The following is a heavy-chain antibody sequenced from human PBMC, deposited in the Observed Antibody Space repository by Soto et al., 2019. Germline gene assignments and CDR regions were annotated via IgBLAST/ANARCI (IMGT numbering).Heavy chain of an antibody. CDR3: ARALTKDTSMVLDSFHI. Sequence: GGSPRLSCAASGFTFSTYAMYWVRQAPGKGLEWVAVISYHGFNKFYADSVKGRFTISRDNSRNTLYLQMDSLRPEDTAVYYCARALTKDTSMVLDSFHIWGQGTKVTVSS. CDR2: ISYHGFNK. V-gene: IGHV3-30-3*01. CDR1: GFTFSTYA. D-gene: IGHD5-18*01. J-gene: IGHJ3*02.